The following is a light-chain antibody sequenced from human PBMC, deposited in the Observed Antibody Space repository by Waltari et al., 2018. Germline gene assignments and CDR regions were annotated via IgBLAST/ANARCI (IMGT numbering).Light chain of an antibody. CDR2: GAS. CDR1: QSVSSN. CDR3: QQYNHWPWT. J-gene: IGKJ1*01. V-gene: IGKV3-15*01. Sequence: VLKQSPVTLSVPPGERGTLSCRASQSVSSNLVWYQQTPGQAPMLLIYGASTRATAIPARFSGSGSGTEFTLTISSLQSEDFGVYYCQQYNHWPWTFGQGTKVEL.